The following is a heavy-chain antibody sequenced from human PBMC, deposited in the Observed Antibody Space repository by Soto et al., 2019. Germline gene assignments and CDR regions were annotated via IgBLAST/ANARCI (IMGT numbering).Heavy chain of an antibody. J-gene: IGHJ6*02. CDR1: GGTFSSYA. Sequence: QVQLVQSGAEVKKPGSSVKVSCKASGGTFSSYAISWVRQAPGQGLEWMGEIIPIFGTADYAQKFQGRVTLTADESTSTAYMELSSLRSEDTAVYYCAGHSSGVPGYYNGMDVWGQGTTVTVSS. CDR2: IIPIFGTA. D-gene: IGHD3-22*01. CDR3: AGHSSGVPGYYNGMDV. V-gene: IGHV1-69*12.